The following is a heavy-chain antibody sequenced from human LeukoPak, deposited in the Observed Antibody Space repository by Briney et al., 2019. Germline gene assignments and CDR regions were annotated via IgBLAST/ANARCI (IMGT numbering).Heavy chain of an antibody. D-gene: IGHD4-17*01. V-gene: IGHV4-39*07. Sequence: PSETLSLTCTVSGGSISSSSYYWGWIRQPPGKGLEWIGSIYHNGSTYYNPSLKSRVTISVDTSKNQFSLKLSSVTAADTAVYYCASSMSYGDYVGYWGQGTLVTVSS. J-gene: IGHJ4*02. CDR3: ASSMSYGDYVGY. CDR1: GGSISSSSYY. CDR2: IYHNGST.